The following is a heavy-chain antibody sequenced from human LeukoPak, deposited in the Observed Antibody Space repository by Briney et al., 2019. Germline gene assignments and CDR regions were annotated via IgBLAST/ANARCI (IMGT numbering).Heavy chain of an antibody. Sequence: GGSLRLSCAGSGFTFSSYWMTWVRQAPGKGLEWVANIKQDGSEKYYVDSVKGRFTISRDNAKNTLYLQMNSLRAEDTAVYYCARDQGSSGVIDYWGQGTLVTVSS. D-gene: IGHD6-6*01. CDR1: GFTFSSYW. V-gene: IGHV3-7*01. J-gene: IGHJ4*02. CDR3: ARDQGSSGVIDY. CDR2: IKQDGSEK.